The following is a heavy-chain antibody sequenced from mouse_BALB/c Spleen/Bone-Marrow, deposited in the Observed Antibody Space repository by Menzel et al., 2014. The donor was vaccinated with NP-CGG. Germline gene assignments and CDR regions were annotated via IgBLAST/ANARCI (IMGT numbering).Heavy chain of an antibody. CDR1: GFNIKDTY. J-gene: IGHJ3*01. D-gene: IGHD2-4*01. CDR2: IDPANGNT. CDR3: AMITTGAWFAY. Sequence: VQLQQPGAELVKPGASVKLSCTASGFNIKDTYMHWVKQRPEQGLEWIGRIDPANGNTKYDPKFQGEATITADTSSNTAYLQLSSLTSEDTAVYYCAMITTGAWFAYWGQGTLVTVSA. V-gene: IGHV14-3*02.